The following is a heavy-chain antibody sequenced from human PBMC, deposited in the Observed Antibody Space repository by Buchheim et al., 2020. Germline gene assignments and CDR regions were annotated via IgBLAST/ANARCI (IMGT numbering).Heavy chain of an antibody. CDR2: IIGSGGST. CDR1: GFTFSSSA. CDR3: AKSAYTQVTMVRDDVAFDY. D-gene: IGHD3-10*01. Sequence: EVQLLESGGGLVQPGGSLRLSCAASGFTFSSSAMSWVRQAPGKGLEWVSAIIGSGGSTSYADSVKGRFTISRDNSKNTLYLQMNSLRAEDTAVYYCAKSAYTQVTMVRDDVAFDYWGQGTL. J-gene: IGHJ4*02. V-gene: IGHV3-23*01.